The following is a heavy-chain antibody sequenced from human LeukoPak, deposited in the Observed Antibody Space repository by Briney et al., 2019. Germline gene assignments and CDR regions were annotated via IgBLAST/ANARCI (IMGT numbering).Heavy chain of an antibody. D-gene: IGHD2-15*01. J-gene: IGHJ4*02. CDR2: IYTSGST. V-gene: IGHV4-61*02. Sequence: SETLSLTCNVSGGSISSKSYYWSWIRQPAGKGLEWIGRIYTSGSTDYNPSLKSRVTISRDTSKNEFSLILSSLTAADTAVYYCARDSPPAYCSSGSCYFDSWGQGTLATVSS. CDR1: GGSISSKSYY. CDR3: ARDSPPAYCSSGSCYFDS.